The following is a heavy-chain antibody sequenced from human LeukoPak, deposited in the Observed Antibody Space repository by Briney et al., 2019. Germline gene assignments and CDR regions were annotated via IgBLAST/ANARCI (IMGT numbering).Heavy chain of an antibody. CDR1: GGSISSYY. Sequence: SETLSLTCTVSGGSISSYYWSWIRQPPGKGLEWIGYIYYSGSTNYNPSLKSRVTISVDTSKNQFSLKLSSVTAADTAVYYCARENYYDSSGYYAEPDASDIWGQGTMVTVSS. J-gene: IGHJ3*02. CDR2: IYYSGST. V-gene: IGHV4-59*01. D-gene: IGHD3-22*01. CDR3: ARENYYDSSGYYAEPDASDI.